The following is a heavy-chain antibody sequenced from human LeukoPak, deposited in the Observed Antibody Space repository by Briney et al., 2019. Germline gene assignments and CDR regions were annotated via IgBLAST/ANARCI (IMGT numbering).Heavy chain of an antibody. J-gene: IGHJ1*01. CDR2: FYHTGRT. CDR1: GYSISLGYY. V-gene: IGHV4-38-2*02. D-gene: IGHD2-15*01. CDR3: ARDLMGAAHYFQH. Sequence: SETLSLTCTVSGYSISLGYYWGWIRQPPGKGLEWIGSFYHTGRTYYNPSLKSRVTVSGDTSKNQFSLKLSSVTAADTAVYYCARDLMGAAHYFQHWGQGTLVTVSS.